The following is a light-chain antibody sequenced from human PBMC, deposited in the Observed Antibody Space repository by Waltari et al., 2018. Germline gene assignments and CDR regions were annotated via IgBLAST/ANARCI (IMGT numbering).Light chain of an antibody. J-gene: IGLJ3*02. CDR3: CSYAGRNIWV. CDR2: AVI. Sequence: QSALTQPASVSGSPGQSITISCTGTSSDVGFYNLVSWYQQHPDKAPKLMVYAVIERPSGVSTRCSGSKSGNTASLTISGLQAEDEADYYCCSYAGRNIWVFGGGTKVTVL. V-gene: IGLV2-23*02. CDR1: SSDVGFYNL.